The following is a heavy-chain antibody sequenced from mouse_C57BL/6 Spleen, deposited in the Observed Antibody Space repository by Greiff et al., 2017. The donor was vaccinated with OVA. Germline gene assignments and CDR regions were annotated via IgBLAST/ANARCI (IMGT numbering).Heavy chain of an antibody. D-gene: IGHD2-10*01. Sequence: VQLQQSGPELVKPGDSVKISCKASGYSFTGYFMNWVMQSHGKSLEWIGRINPYNGDTFYNQKFKGKATLTVDKSSSTAHMELRSLTSEDSAVYYCARGGASYYAPYCDVWGTGTTVTVSS. J-gene: IGHJ1*03. CDR3: ARGGASYYAPYCDV. V-gene: IGHV1-20*01. CDR1: GYSFTGYF. CDR2: INPYNGDT.